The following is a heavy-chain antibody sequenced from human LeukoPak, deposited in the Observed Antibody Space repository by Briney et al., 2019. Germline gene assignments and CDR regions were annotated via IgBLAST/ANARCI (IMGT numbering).Heavy chain of an antibody. CDR2: IYHSGST. Sequence: NPSETLSLTCAVSGVSISSGTYYWAWIRQPPGKGLEWIGTIYHSGSTYYNPSLKSRVTISVDTSKNQFSLNLTSLTAADTAVYYCARDRKYCYHMDVWGKGTTVTVSS. CDR3: ARDRKYCYHMDV. CDR1: GVSISSGTYY. V-gene: IGHV4-39*07. J-gene: IGHJ6*03. D-gene: IGHD1-14*01.